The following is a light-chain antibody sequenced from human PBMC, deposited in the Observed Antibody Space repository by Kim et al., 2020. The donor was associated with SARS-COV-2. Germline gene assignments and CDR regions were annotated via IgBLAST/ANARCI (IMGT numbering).Light chain of an antibody. V-gene: IGLV1-44*01. CDR1: ISNIGSHT. CDR3: ASWDDSLNWV. J-gene: IGLJ3*02. CDR2: TTD. Sequence: PGQRVTISCSGGISNIGSHTVNWYQQVPGTAPKLLIYTTDQRPPGVPDRFSGSKSGTSASLAIGGLQSEDEADYYCASWDDSLNWVFGGGTQLTVL.